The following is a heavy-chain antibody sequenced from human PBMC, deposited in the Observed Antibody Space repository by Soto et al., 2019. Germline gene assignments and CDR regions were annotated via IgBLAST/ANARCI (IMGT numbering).Heavy chain of an antibody. V-gene: IGHV3-30*18. D-gene: IGHD5-12*01. Sequence: PGGSLRLSCAASGFTFSSYGMHWVRQAPGKGLEWVAVISYDGSNKYYADSVKGRFTISRDNSKNTLYLQMNSLRAEDTAVYYCAKDQDIVATSHFDYWGQGTLVTVSS. CDR3: AKDQDIVATSHFDY. J-gene: IGHJ4*02. CDR2: ISYDGSNK. CDR1: GFTFSSYG.